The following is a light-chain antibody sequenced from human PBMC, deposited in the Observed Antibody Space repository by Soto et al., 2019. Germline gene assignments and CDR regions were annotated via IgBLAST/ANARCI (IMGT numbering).Light chain of an antibody. V-gene: IGKV3-20*01. Sequence: EIVLTQSPGTLSLSPGERATLSCRASQSVSSSYLAWYQQKPGQAPRLLIYGASSRATGIPDRFSGSGSGTDFTLTITRLEPEDFAVYYFHHYRISRIFTFGPVTNLHIK. CDR2: GAS. CDR3: HHYRISRIFT. CDR1: QSVSSSY. J-gene: IGKJ3*01.